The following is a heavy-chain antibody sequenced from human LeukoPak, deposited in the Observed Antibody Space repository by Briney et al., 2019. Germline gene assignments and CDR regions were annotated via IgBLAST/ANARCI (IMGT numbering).Heavy chain of an antibody. J-gene: IGHJ5*02. D-gene: IGHD3-9*01. CDR3: ARILTGYRSYNWFDP. Sequence: SVKVSCKASGGTFSSYAISWVRQAPGQGLGWMGGIIPIFGTANYAQKFQGRVTITADESTSTAYMELSSLRSEDTAVYYCARILTGYRSYNWFDPWGQGTLVTGSS. CDR2: IIPIFGTA. CDR1: GGTFSSYA. V-gene: IGHV1-69*13.